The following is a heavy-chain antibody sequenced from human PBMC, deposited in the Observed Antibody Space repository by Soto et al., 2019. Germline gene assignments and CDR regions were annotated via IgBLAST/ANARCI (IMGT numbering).Heavy chain of an antibody. CDR2: INHSGST. CDR3: ARDPDPNITMATGVIDP. V-gene: IGHV4-34*01. J-gene: IGHJ5*02. CDR1: GGSFSGYY. D-gene: IGHD3-10*01. Sequence: SETLSLTCAVYGGSFSGYYWSWIRQPPGKGLEWIGEINHSGSTNYNPSLKSRVTISVDTSKNQFSLKLSSVTAADTAVYYCARDPDPNITMATGVIDPWGQGTLVTVSS.